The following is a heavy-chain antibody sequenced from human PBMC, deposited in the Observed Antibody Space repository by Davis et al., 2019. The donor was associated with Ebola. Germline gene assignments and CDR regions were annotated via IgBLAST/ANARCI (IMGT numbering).Heavy chain of an antibody. J-gene: IGHJ4*02. D-gene: IGHD4-17*01. CDR3: ARRDYGDLDY. CDR2: ISYGGRT. CDR1: GASMTSGGYY. Sequence: LRLSCTVSGASMTSGGYYWTWIRQHPGRGLEWIGYISYGGRTSYNPSLKSRIIISEDTAKNHFSLKLSSVTAADTAVYYCARRDYGDLDYWGQGTLVTVSS. V-gene: IGHV4-31*03.